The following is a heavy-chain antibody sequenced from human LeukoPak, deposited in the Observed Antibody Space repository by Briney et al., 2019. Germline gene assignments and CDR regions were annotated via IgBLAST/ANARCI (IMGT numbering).Heavy chain of an antibody. CDR2: IYYSGST. CDR1: GGSISSGGYY. J-gene: IGHJ5*02. CDR3: ARVRGYCSSTSCYVNWFDP. V-gene: IGHV4-31*03. Sequence: PSETLSLTCTVSGGSISSGGYYWRWIRQHPGKGLEWIGYIYYSGSTYYNPSLKSRVTISVDTSKNQFSLKLSSVTAADTAVYYCARVRGYCSSTSCYVNWFDPWGQGTLVTVSS. D-gene: IGHD2-2*01.